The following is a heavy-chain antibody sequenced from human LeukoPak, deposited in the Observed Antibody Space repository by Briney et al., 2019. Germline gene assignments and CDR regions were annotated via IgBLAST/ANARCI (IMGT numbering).Heavy chain of an antibody. V-gene: IGHV3-21*06. Sequence: GGSLRLSCEASGFTFNTYSMNWARQAPGKGLEGVSSIDSSGGYMFYADSVKGRFIISRDNAKDSLYLQMNSLRVEDTAVYYCLRGSGFTTGGFDYWGQGTLVTVSS. J-gene: IGHJ4*02. CDR1: GFTFNTYS. CDR3: LRGSGFTTGGFDY. CDR2: IDSSGGYM. D-gene: IGHD3-22*01.